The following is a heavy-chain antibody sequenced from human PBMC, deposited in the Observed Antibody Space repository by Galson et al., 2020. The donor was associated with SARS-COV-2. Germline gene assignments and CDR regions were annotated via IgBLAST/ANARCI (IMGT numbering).Heavy chain of an antibody. CDR2: IYYSGVT. J-gene: IGHJ4*02. CDR3: AKSPTYHYFE. V-gene: IGHV4-39*01. CDR1: GDSISSSSSY. D-gene: IGHD3-9*01. Sequence: SETLSLTCTVSGDSISSSSSYWGWIRQPPGKGLEWVGTIYYSGVTCYNPSLRSRVTISVDTSKNQFSLNLSSVTAADTAVYYCAKSPTYHYFEWGQGTLVTVSS.